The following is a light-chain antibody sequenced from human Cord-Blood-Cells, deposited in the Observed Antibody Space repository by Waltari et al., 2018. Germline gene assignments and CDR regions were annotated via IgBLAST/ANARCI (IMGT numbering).Light chain of an antibody. J-gene: IGKJ3*01. Sequence: EIVLTQSPATLSLSPGERATLSCRASQSVSSYLAWYQQKPGQAPRLLIYDASNRATGIPARFSGSVSGTDVTLTISSLEPEDFAVYYCQQRSNWPPGGTFGPGTKVDIK. V-gene: IGKV3-11*01. CDR3: QQRSNWPPGGT. CDR1: QSVSSY. CDR2: DAS.